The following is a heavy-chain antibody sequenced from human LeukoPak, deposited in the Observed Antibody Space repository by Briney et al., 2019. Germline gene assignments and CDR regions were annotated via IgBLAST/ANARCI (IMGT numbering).Heavy chain of an antibody. CDR2: IRYDGSNK. Sequence: GGSLRLSCAASGFTFSSYGMHWVRQAPGKGLEWVAFIRYDGSNKYYADSVKGRFTISRDNSKNTLYLQMNSLRAEDTAVYYCAKDRPSSGRYKGYLPGDLNWGQGTLVTVSS. D-gene: IGHD6-19*01. CDR3: AKDRPSSGRYKGYLPGDLN. J-gene: IGHJ4*02. CDR1: GFTFSSYG. V-gene: IGHV3-30*02.